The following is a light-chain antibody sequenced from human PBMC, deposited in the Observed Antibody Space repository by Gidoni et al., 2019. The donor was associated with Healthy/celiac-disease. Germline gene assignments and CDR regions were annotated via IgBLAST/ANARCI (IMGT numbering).Light chain of an antibody. CDR1: QSVSSN. V-gene: IGKV3-15*01. J-gene: IGKJ2*01. CDR3: QQYNNWPMYT. CDR2: GAS. Sequence: EIVMTHSPATLSVSPGERATLPCRASQSVSSNLAWYQQKPGQAPRLLIYGASTRATGIPARFSGSGSGTEFTLTISSLQSEDFAVYYCQQYNNWPMYTFGQGTKLEI.